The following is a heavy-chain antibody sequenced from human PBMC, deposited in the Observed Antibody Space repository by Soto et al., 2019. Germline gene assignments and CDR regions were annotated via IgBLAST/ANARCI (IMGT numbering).Heavy chain of an antibody. CDR1: GFTFSSYS. J-gene: IGHJ4*02. CDR2: ISSSSSHT. D-gene: IGHD3-10*01. CDR3: ARDREYYGSGSSDY. Sequence: EVQLVESGGGLVKPGGSLRLSCAVSGFTFSSYSMNWVRQAPGKGLEWVSSISSSSSHTYYADSVKGRFTISRENAKNSLYLQMNSLRAEDTAVYYCARDREYYGSGSSDYWGQGTLVTVSS. V-gene: IGHV3-21*01.